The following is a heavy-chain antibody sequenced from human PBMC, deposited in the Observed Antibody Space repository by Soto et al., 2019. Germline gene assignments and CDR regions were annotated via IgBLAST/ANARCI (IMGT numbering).Heavy chain of an antibody. V-gene: IGHV3-72*01. CDR2: TRNKANSYTT. CDR3: ARSLPGLWFGDSCYGMDV. J-gene: IGHJ6*02. Sequence: GGSLRLSCAASGFTFSDHYMDWVRQAPGKGLEWVGRTRNKANSYTTEYAASVKGRFTISRDDSKNSLYLQMNSLKTEDTAVYYCARSLPGLWFGDSCYGMDVWGQGTTLTGSS. CDR1: GFTFSDHY. D-gene: IGHD3-10*01.